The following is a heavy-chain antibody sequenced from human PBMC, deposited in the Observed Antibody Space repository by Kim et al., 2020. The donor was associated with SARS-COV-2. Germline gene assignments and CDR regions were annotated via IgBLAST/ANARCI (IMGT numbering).Heavy chain of an antibody. CDR2: ISYDGSNK. CDR1: GFTFSSYA. J-gene: IGHJ4*02. V-gene: IGHV3-30-3*01. CDR3: GRARGGYKGGDDY. Sequence: GGSLRLSCAGSGFTFSSYAMHWVRQAPDKGLEWVAVISYDGSNKYYADSVKGRFTISRDNSKNTLYLQMNSLRAEDTAVYYCGRARGGYKGGDDYWGQGTLVTVSS. D-gene: IGHD5-12*01.